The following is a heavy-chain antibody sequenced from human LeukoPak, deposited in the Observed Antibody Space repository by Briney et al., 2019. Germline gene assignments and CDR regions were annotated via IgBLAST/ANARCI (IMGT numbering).Heavy chain of an antibody. J-gene: IGHJ5*02. V-gene: IGHV4-59*01. CDR2: IYYSGST. Sequence: SETLSLTCTVSGGSISSYYWSWIRRPPGKGLEWIGYIYYSGSTNYDPSLKSRVTISVDTSKNQFSLKLSSVTAADTAVYYCARSYSSGWYDSEFDPWGQGTLVTVSS. CDR3: ARSYSSGWYDSEFDP. D-gene: IGHD6-19*01. CDR1: GGSISSYY.